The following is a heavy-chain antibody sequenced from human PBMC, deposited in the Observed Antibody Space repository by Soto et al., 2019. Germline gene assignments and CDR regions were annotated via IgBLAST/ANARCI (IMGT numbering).Heavy chain of an antibody. J-gene: IGHJ4*02. CDR2: INPSGGST. Sequence: ASVKVSCKASGYTFTSYYMHWVRQAPGQGLEWMGIINPSGGSTSYAQKFQGRVTMTRDTSTSTVYMELSSLRSEDTAVYYCARDLMLAYCGGDCWYFDYWGQGTLVTVSS. D-gene: IGHD2-21*02. CDR3: ARDLMLAYCGGDCWYFDY. CDR1: GYTFTSYY. V-gene: IGHV1-46*01.